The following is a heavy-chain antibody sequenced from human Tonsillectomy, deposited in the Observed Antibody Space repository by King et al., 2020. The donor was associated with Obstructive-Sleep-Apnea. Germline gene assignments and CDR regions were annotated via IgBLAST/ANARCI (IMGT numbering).Heavy chain of an antibody. CDR3: TPLDCRRTSWYGVQH. J-gene: IGHJ1*01. CDR2: VKSKTDGGTT. Sequence: VQLVESGGGLVKPGGSLSLSCAASGFTFSNAWMSWVRQAPGKGLEWVGRVKSKTDGGTTDYAAPVKGRFTISRDDSKDTLYLQMNSLKTEDTAVYYCTPLDCRRTSWYGVQHWGQGTLVTVSS. V-gene: IGHV3-15*01. D-gene: IGHD2-2*01. CDR1: GFTFSNAW.